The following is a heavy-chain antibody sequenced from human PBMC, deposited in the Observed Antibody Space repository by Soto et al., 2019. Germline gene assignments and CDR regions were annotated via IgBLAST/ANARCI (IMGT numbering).Heavy chain of an antibody. J-gene: IGHJ4*02. D-gene: IGHD3-9*01. V-gene: IGHV1-3*01. CDR3: AREYFDWLFLFDY. CDR1: GYTFTSYA. Sequence: ASVKVSCKASGYTFTSYAMHWVRQAPGQRLEWMGWINAGNGNTKYLQKFQGRVTITRDTSASTAYMELSSLRSEDTAVYYCAREYFDWLFLFDYWGQGTLVTVSS. CDR2: INAGNGNT.